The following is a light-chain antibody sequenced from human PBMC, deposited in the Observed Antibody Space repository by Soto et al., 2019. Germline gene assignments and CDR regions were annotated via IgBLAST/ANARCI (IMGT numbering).Light chain of an antibody. J-gene: IGKJ2*01. V-gene: IGKV3-15*01. CDR1: QRISSN. CDR3: QQYNIWPPYT. Sequence: EIVMTQSPATLSVSPWERATLYCKASQRISSNLAWYQQKPAQPPRLLIYGASTRATGIPARFSGSGSGTEFTLTISGLQAEDFALYYCQQYNIWPPYTFGQGTKLEIK. CDR2: GAS.